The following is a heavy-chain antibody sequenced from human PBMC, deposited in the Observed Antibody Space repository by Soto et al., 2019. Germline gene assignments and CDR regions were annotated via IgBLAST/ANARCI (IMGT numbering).Heavy chain of an antibody. Sequence: ASVKVSCKASGYTFTSYGISWVRQAPGQGLEWMGWISAYNGNTNYAQKLQGRVTMTTDTSTSTAYMELRSLRPDDTAVYYCARESSGLYYFDYWGQGTLVTVSS. CDR3: ARESSGLYYFDY. V-gene: IGHV1-18*01. D-gene: IGHD3-22*01. J-gene: IGHJ4*02. CDR1: GYTFTSYG. CDR2: ISAYNGNT.